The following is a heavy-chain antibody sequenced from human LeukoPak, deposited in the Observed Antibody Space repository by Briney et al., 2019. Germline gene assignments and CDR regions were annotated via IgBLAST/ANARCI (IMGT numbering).Heavy chain of an antibody. J-gene: IGHJ4*02. CDR1: GFPFSTYW. CDR3: ARENSGSYYQFDC. Sequence: GGSLRLSCAASGFPFSTYWMSWVRQAPGKGLEWVANINQDGTEKYYVDSVKGRFTISRDYAKNSLYLQMNSLGPEDTAVYYCARENSGSYYQFDCWGQGTLVTVSS. CDR2: INQDGTEK. D-gene: IGHD1-26*01. V-gene: IGHV3-7*01.